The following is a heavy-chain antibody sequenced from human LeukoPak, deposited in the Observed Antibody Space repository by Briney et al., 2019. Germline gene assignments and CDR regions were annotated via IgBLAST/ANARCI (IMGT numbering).Heavy chain of an antibody. Sequence: GGSLRLSCAASGFTFSSYAMSWVRQAPGRGLEWVSAISGSGASTYYADSVKGRFTISRDNSKNTLYLQMNSLRAEDTAVYYCVKGKWSGTYYFDYWGQGTLVTVSS. CDR1: GFTFSSYA. CDR3: VKGKWSGTYYFDY. V-gene: IGHV3-23*01. J-gene: IGHJ4*02. D-gene: IGHD1-14*01. CDR2: ISGSGAST.